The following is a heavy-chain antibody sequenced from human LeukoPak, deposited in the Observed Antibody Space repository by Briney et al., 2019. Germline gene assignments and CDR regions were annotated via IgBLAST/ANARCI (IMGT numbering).Heavy chain of an antibody. V-gene: IGHV3-15*07. CDR3: TTDRGDYGIPF. Sequence: GGSLRLSCAASGFRITNAWMSWVRQAPGRGLEWVGRIKSKSDGGTTDYAAPVKGRFIISRDDSKNTLYLQMNSLKIEDTAVYYCTTDRGDYGIPFWGQGTLVTVSS. CDR2: IKSKSDGGTT. J-gene: IGHJ4*02. D-gene: IGHD4-17*01. CDR1: GFRITNAW.